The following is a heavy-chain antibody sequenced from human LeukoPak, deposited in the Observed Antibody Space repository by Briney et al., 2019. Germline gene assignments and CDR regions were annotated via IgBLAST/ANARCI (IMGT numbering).Heavy chain of an antibody. CDR3: ARIDYMKVRSNWYFDL. D-gene: IGHD4-11*01. CDR1: GGSISSSSYY. Sequence: SETLSLTCTVSGGSISSSSYYWGWIRQPPGKGLEWIGSIYYSGSTYHNPSLKSRVTISVDTSKNQFSLKLSSVTAADTAVYYCARIDYMKVRSNWYFDLWGRGTLVTVSS. V-gene: IGHV4-39*07. CDR2: IYYSGST. J-gene: IGHJ2*01.